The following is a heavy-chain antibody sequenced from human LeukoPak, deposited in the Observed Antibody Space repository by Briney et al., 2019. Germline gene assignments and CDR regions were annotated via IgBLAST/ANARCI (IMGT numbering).Heavy chain of an antibody. V-gene: IGHV1-2*06. D-gene: IGHD7-27*01. CDR1: GYTFTGYY. Sequence: ASVKVSRKTSGYTFTGYYMHWVLQAPGQGLEWMGRINPNSGGTNYAQKFQGRVTVTSDTSISTAYMELNNLRSDDTAVYYCARDVEARTWGLGNYWGQGTLVTVSS. J-gene: IGHJ4*02. CDR3: ARDVEARTWGLGNY. CDR2: INPNSGGT.